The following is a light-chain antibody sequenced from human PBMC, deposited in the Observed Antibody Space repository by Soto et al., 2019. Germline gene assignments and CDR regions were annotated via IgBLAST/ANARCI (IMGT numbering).Light chain of an antibody. Sequence: QSVLTQPATVSGSPGQSITISCTGTSSDVGGYNYVSWYQQHPGKAPKLMIYDVSNRPPGVSNRFSGSKSGNTASLTISGLQAEDETDYYCSSYTTSSTYVFVTGTKVTVL. CDR2: DVS. V-gene: IGLV2-14*01. J-gene: IGLJ1*01. CDR1: SSDVGGYNY. CDR3: SSYTTSSTYV.